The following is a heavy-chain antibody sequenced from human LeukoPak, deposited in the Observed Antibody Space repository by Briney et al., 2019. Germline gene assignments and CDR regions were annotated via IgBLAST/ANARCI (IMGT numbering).Heavy chain of an antibody. CDR3: ARVDYYYGMDV. CDR2: IWYDGSNK. V-gene: IGHV3-33*01. Sequence: GGSLRLSCAASGFTFSSYGMHWVRQAPGKGLAWVAVIWYDGSNKYYADSVKGRFTISRDNSKNTLYLQMNSLRAEDTAVYYCARVDYYYGMDVWGQGTTVTVSS. J-gene: IGHJ6*02. CDR1: GFTFSSYG.